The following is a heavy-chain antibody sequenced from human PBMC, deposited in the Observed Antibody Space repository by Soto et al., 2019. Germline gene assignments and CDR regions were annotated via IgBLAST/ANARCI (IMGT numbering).Heavy chain of an antibody. CDR1: GFSFRNYG. Sequence: VEFRRLSYGASGFSFRNYGMHWVRQAPGKGLEWVAVISYDGSSKYHADSVKGRFTISRDNSKNPLHLQMNSLRAEDTAVYYCSKHRQGGRAVLVSWGQGT. V-gene: IGHV3-30*18. J-gene: IGHJ4*02. D-gene: IGHD2-8*01. CDR3: SKHRQGGRAVLVS. CDR2: ISYDGSSK.